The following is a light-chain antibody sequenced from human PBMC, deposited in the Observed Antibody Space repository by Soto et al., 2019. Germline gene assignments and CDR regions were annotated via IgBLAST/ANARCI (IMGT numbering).Light chain of an antibody. J-gene: IGLJ3*02. CDR2: RNN. V-gene: IGLV1-47*01. CDR3: ATWDDSLSAWV. CDR1: SSNIGSNY. Sequence: QSVLTQPPSASGTPGQRVTISCSGSSSNIGSNYVYWYQQLPRTAPKLLIYRNNQRPSGVPDRFSGSKSATSASLAISGLRSEDEGDYYCATWDDSLSAWVFGGGTQLTVL.